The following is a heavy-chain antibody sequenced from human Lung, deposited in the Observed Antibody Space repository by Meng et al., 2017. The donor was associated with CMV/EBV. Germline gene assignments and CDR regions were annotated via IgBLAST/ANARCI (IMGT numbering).Heavy chain of an antibody. J-gene: IGHJ1*01. CDR2: IPHRGSS. V-gene: IGHV4-4*03. Sequence: QVQLRGSGPTLWEAPALLSPACAGSGNSITNHKWRDSARQPPGKGLERIGEIPHRGSSAHNPSLKSRVSMSIDKSKHQFSLKLTSVTAADTAVYHCLRRSGGSVWGQGTLVTVSS. CDR3: LRRSGGSV. D-gene: IGHD5-12*01. CDR1: GNSITNHKW.